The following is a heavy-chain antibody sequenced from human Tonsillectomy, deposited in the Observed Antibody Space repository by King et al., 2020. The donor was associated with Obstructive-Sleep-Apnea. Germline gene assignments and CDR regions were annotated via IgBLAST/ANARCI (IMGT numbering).Heavy chain of an antibody. J-gene: IGHJ4*02. D-gene: IGHD3-22*01. CDR3: ARGEVDYYDSRGSHYGGYLDY. Sequence: VQLVESGGGVVQPGRSLRLSCAASGFTFSSYAMHWVPQAPGKGLEWGAVISYDGSEKYYADSVKGRFTFSRDDSRNTLYLQMNSLRADDTAVYYGARGEVDYYDSRGSHYGGYLDYWGQGTLVTVSS. V-gene: IGHV3-30*04. CDR2: ISYDGSEK. CDR1: GFTFSSYA.